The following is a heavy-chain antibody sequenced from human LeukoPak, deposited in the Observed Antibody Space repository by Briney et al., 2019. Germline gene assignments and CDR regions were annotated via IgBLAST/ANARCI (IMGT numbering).Heavy chain of an antibody. CDR2: INPIFGTA. CDR3: ARDDRQRRYSYGYRLGYYFDY. Sequence: SVKVSCKASGGTFSSYAISWVRQAPGQGLEWMGGINPIFGTANYAQKFQGRVTITTDESTSTAYMELSSLRSEDTAVYYCARDDRQRRYSYGYRLGYYFDYWGQGTLVTVSS. V-gene: IGHV1-69*05. D-gene: IGHD5-18*01. CDR1: GGTFSSYA. J-gene: IGHJ4*02.